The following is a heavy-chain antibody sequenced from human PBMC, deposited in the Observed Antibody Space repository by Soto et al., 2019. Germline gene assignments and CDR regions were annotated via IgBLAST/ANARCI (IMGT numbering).Heavy chain of an antibody. J-gene: IGHJ3*02. CDR2: IYYSGST. CDR3: ARRYSSAFDI. Sequence: SETLSLTCTASGGSISSSYWSWIRQPPGKGLEWIGYIYYSGSTNYNPSLKSRVTISVDTSKNQFSLKLSSVTAADTAVYYCARRYSSAFDIWGQGTMVTVSS. CDR1: GGSISSSY. D-gene: IGHD6-13*01. V-gene: IGHV4-59*08.